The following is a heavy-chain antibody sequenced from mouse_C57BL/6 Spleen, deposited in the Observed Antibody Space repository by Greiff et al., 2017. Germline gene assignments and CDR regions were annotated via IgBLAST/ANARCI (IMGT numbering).Heavy chain of an antibody. D-gene: IGHD1-1*01. CDR2: IYPGDGDT. V-gene: IGHV1-82*01. CDR3: ANVRGYAMDY. Sequence: VMLVESGPELVKPGASVKISCKASGYAFSSSWMNWVKQRPGKGLEWIGRIYPGDGDTNYNGKFKGKATLTADKSSSTAYMQLSSLTSEDSAVYFCANVRGYAMDYWGQGTSVTVSS. J-gene: IGHJ4*01. CDR1: GYAFSSSW.